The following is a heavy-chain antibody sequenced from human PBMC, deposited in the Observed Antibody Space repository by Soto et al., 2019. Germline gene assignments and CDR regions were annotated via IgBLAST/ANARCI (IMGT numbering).Heavy chain of an antibody. D-gene: IGHD5-18*01. V-gene: IGHV3-30*03. CDR3: ARVDTAMAPVLPEYGMDV. J-gene: IGHJ6*02. CDR2: ISYDGSNK. CDR1: GFTFSSYG. Sequence: QVQLVESGGGVVQPGRSLRLSCAASGFTFSSYGMHWVRQAPGKGLEWVAVISYDGSNKYYADSVKGRFTISRDNSKNTLYLQMNSLRAEDTAVYYCARVDTAMAPVLPEYGMDVWGQGTTVTVSS.